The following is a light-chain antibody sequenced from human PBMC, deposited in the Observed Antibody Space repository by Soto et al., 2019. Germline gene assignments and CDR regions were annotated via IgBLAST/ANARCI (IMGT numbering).Light chain of an antibody. CDR2: DVS. J-gene: IGLJ1*01. CDR3: TSYTTSSTLV. CDR1: SSDVGGYNY. V-gene: IGLV2-14*01. Sequence: QSVLTQPASVSGSPGQSITISCTGTSSDVGGYNYVSWYQQYPGKAPKLMIYDVSNRPSGVSNRFSGSKSGNTASLTISGLSAEDEADYYCTSYTTSSTLVFGTGTKLTVL.